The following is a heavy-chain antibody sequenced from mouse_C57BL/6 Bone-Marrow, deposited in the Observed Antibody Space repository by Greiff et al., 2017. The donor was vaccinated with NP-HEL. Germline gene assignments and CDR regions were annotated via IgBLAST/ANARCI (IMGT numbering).Heavy chain of an antibody. CDR1: GFSLTSYG. CDR2: ILSGGST. Sequence: VKLMESGPGLVQPSQSLSITCTVSGFSLTSYGVHWVRQSPGKGLEWLGVILSGGSTDYNAAFIARLSISKDNSKSQVFFKMNSLQADDTAIYYCARGSGQAWFAYWGQGTLVTVSA. CDR3: ARGSGQAWFAY. J-gene: IGHJ3*01. V-gene: IGHV2-2*01.